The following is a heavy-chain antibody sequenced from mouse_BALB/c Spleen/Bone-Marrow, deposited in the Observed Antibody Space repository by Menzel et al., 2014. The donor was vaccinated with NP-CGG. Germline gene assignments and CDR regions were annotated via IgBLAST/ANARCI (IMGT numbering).Heavy chain of an antibody. Sequence: VQLQQSGPGLVQPSQSLSLTCTVSGFSLTSYDVHWVRQSPGKGLEWLGRIRIGGGTNYDAAFISRLNITKANPKSQVFFKMNSLQADDTAIYFCARKDYRYDCFDYGGQGTTLTGSS. CDR2: IRIGGGT. CDR1: GFSLTSYD. D-gene: IGHD2-14*01. J-gene: IGHJ2*01. V-gene: IGHV2-2*01. CDR3: ARKDYRYDCFDY.